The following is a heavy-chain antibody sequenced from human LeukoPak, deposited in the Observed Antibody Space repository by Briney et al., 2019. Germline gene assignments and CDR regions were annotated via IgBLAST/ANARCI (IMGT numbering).Heavy chain of an antibody. CDR3: ARESFGDYYFDY. Sequence: GGSLRLSCAASGFTFSSYAMHWVRQAPGKGLEWVAVISYDGSNKYYADSVKGRFTISRDNSKNTLYLQMNSLRAEDTAVYSCARESFGDYYFDYWGQGTLVTVSS. D-gene: IGHD4-17*01. J-gene: IGHJ4*02. CDR2: ISYDGSNK. CDR1: GFTFSSYA. V-gene: IGHV3-30*04.